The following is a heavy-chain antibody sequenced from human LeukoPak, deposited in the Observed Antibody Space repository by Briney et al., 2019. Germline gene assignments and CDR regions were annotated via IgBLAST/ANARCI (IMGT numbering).Heavy chain of an antibody. CDR3: ARGCRVVPGVHNVGMTSYYNGMDV. CDR2: INPSGGDT. CDR1: GYTFTIYY. D-gene: IGHD2-2*01. Sequence: ASVKVSCKPSGYTFTIYYMHWVRQAPGQGLEWMGIINPSGGDTSYAQKFQGRVTTTRDPSTSTVYMEVVSLRPEDTAVYYCARGCRVVPGVHNVGMTSYYNGMDVWGQGTTVTVSS. J-gene: IGHJ6*02. V-gene: IGHV1-46*01.